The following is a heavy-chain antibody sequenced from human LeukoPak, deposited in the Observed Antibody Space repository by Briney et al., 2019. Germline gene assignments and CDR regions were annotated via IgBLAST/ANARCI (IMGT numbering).Heavy chain of an antibody. V-gene: IGHV3-30*02. J-gene: IGHJ4*02. CDR3: AKPDNYYDSSGYLGY. CDR2: IRYDGSNK. CDR1: GFTFSSYS. Sequence: GGSLRLSCAASGFTFSSYSMNWVRQAPGKGLEWVAFIRYDGSNKYYADSVKGRFTISRDNSKNTLYLQMNSLRAEDTAVYYCAKPDNYYDSSGYLGYWGQGTLVTVSS. D-gene: IGHD3-22*01.